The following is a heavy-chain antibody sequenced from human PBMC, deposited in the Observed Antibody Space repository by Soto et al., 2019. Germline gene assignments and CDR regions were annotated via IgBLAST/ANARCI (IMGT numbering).Heavy chain of an antibody. V-gene: IGHV3-21*01. CDR2: ISSGRPDI. Sequence: LRLSCAASGFSFDTYNMNWVRQAPGKGLEWVSSISSGRPDIFYADSVRGRFTISRDDAKKSLFLQMNSLRADDTAVYYCARDHLGIAAGDFDLWGQGTLVTVSS. J-gene: IGHJ4*02. CDR1: GFSFDTYN. D-gene: IGHD6-19*01. CDR3: ARDHLGIAAGDFDL.